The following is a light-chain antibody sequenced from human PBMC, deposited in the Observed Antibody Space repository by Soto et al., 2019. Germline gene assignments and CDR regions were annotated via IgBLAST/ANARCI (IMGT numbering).Light chain of an antibody. Sequence: DIQMTQSPSSLSASVGDRVTITCRASQSISSYLNWYQQKPGKAPNLLIYSAFSLESGVPSRFSGSGSGTDFTLTISSLQPEDVATYYCRKYDSAPWTFGQGTKVDIK. V-gene: IGKV1-39*01. CDR2: SAF. J-gene: IGKJ1*01. CDR3: RKYDSAPWT. CDR1: QSISSY.